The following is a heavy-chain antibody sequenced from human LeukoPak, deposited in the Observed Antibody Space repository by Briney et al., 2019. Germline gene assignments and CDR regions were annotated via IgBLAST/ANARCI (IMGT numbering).Heavy chain of an antibody. CDR3: AGGDYYDNSGYLYY. V-gene: IGHV4-38-2*01. CDR1: GYSISSGYY. J-gene: IGHJ4*02. D-gene: IGHD3-22*01. Sequence: PSETLSLTCAVSGYSISSGYYWGWIRQPPGKGLEWIGSIYHSGSTYYNPSLKSRVTISVDTSKNQFSLKLSSVTAADTAVYYCAGGDYYDNSGYLYYWGQGTLVTVSS. CDR2: IYHSGST.